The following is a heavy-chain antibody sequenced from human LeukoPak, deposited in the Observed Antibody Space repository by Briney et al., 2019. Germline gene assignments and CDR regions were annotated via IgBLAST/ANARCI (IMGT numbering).Heavy chain of an antibody. D-gene: IGHD2-2*01. V-gene: IGHV3-23*01. Sequence: GGSLRLSCAASGFTFSSYAMSWVRQAPGKGLEWVSAISGSGGGTYYADSVKGRFTISRDNSKNTLYLQKNSLRAEDTAVYYCAKGGWVGYCSSTSCYWGFDYWGQGTLVTVSS. J-gene: IGHJ4*02. CDR1: GFTFSSYA. CDR3: AKGGWVGYCSSTSCYWGFDY. CDR2: ISGSGGGT.